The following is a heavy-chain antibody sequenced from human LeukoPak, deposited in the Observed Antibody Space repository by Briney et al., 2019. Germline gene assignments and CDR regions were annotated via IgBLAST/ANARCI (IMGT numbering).Heavy chain of an antibody. CDR3: ARDYSRRYCSGGSCYSEPDY. CDR2: IYTSGST. Sequence: SETLSLTCTVSGGSISSYYWSWIRQPAGKGLEWIGRIYTSGSTNYNPSLKSRVTISVDTSKNQFSLKLSSVTAADTAVYYCARDYSRRYCSGGSCYSEPDYWGQGTLVTVSS. CDR1: GGSISSYY. J-gene: IGHJ4*02. V-gene: IGHV4-4*07. D-gene: IGHD2-15*01.